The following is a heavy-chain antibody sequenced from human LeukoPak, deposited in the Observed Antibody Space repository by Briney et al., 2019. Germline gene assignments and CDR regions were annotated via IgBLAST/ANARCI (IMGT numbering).Heavy chain of an antibody. CDR3: ARVASYYDSSGYPFDY. D-gene: IGHD3-22*01. V-gene: IGHV3-30*04. CDR2: ISYDGSNE. Sequence: GGSLRLSCAASGFTFSSYAMHWVRQAPGKGLEWVAVISYDGSNEYYADSVKGRFTISRDNSKNTLYLQMNSLRAEDTAVYYCARVASYYDSSGYPFDYWGQGTLVTVSS. CDR1: GFTFSSYA. J-gene: IGHJ4*02.